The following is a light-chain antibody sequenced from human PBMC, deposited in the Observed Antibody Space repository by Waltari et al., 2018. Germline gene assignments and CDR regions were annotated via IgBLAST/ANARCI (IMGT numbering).Light chain of an antibody. CDR2: KAS. J-gene: IGKJ1*01. Sequence: DIQMTQSPSTLSATVGGRVTITCRASQNINTWLAWHQQKPGRAPKLLIYKASNLESGVPSRFSGSGSGTEFTLTISSLQPDDFATYYCLQYNGEPRTFGQGTKVEVK. CDR3: LQYNGEPRT. V-gene: IGKV1-5*03. CDR1: QNINTW.